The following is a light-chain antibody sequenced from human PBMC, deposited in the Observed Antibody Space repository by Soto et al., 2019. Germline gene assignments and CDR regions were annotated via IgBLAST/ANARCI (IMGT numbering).Light chain of an antibody. CDR1: RTVLYSSNNKHY. CDR3: QQYYSIPPT. CDR2: WAS. Sequence: DIVMTQSPDSLAVSLGERATINCKSSRTVLYSSNNKHYLAWYQQKPGQPPKLLIYWASTRESGVPDRFSGSGSGTDFTLTISSLQAEDVAVYYCQQYYSIPPTFGQGTKVEIK. V-gene: IGKV4-1*01. J-gene: IGKJ1*01.